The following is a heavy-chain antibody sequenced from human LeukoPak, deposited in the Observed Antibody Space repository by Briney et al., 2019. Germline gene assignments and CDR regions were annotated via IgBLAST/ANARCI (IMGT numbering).Heavy chain of an antibody. Sequence: SETLSLTCTVSGGSISSAGYYWSWIRQPPGKGLEWIGYIYYSGSTYYNSSLESRVTISVDTSKNLFFLKLSSVTAADTAVYYCARDAAFGPMDYWGQGTLVTVSS. CDR2: IYYSGST. D-gene: IGHD3-10*01. CDR3: ARDAAFGPMDY. CDR1: GGSISSAGYY. V-gene: IGHV4-30-4*01. J-gene: IGHJ4*02.